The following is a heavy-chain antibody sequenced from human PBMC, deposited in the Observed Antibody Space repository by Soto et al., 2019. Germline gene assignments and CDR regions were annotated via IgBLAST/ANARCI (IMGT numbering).Heavy chain of an antibody. V-gene: IGHV1-8*01. CDR3: ARERTGTTSMDV. J-gene: IGHJ6*02. D-gene: IGHD1-1*01. CDR2: MNPNSGNT. CDR1: GYTFTSYD. Sequence: QVQLVQSGAEVKKPGASVKVSCKASGYTFTSYDINWVRQATGQGLEWMGWMNPNSGNTGYAQKFQGRVTMTRNTSISTAYRELSSLKSEDTAVYYFARERTGTTSMDVWGQGTTVTVSS.